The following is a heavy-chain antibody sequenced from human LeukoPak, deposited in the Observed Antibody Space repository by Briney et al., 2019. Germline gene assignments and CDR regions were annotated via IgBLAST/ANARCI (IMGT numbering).Heavy chain of an antibody. V-gene: IGHV4-59*01. Sequence: SETLSLTCTASGCSISSYYRSWIRQPPGKGLEWIGYIYYSGSTNYNPSLKSRVTISVDTSKNQFSLKLSSVTAADTAVYYCARDGHGMDVWGQGTTVTVSS. CDR2: IYYSGST. J-gene: IGHJ6*02. CDR3: ARDGHGMDV. CDR1: GCSISSYY.